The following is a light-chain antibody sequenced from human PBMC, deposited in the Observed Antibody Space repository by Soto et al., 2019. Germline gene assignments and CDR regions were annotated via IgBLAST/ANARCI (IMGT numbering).Light chain of an antibody. Sequence: EIVLTQSPGTLSLSPGERAILTCRASQSVTSSFLAWYQQRPGQAPRLLIYGASTRASGIPDRFSGSGSGTDFTLTLSRLAPEDFAMYFCHQYGSSPLTFGPGTKVDIK. CDR3: HQYGSSPLT. J-gene: IGKJ3*01. CDR1: QSVTSSF. CDR2: GAS. V-gene: IGKV3-20*01.